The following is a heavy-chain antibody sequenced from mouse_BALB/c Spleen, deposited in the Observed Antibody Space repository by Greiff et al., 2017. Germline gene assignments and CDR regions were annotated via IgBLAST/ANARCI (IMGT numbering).Heavy chain of an antibody. CDR3: ARRSDGYYYYAMDY. CDR1: GYTFTSYV. J-gene: IGHJ4*01. CDR2: INPYNDGT. Sequence: VQLKQSGPELVKPGASVKMSCKASGYTFTSYVMHWVKQKPGQGLEWIGYINPYNDGTKYNEKFKGKATLTSDKSSSTAYMELSGLTSEDSAVYYCARRSDGYYYYAMDYWGQGTSVTVSS. V-gene: IGHV1-14*01. D-gene: IGHD2-3*01.